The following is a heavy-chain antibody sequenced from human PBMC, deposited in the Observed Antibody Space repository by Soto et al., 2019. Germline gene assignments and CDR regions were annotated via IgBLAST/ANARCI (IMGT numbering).Heavy chain of an antibody. CDR3: GRVASSRRWTPDY. J-gene: IGHJ4*02. CDR2: LTSTSSYT. V-gene: IGHV3-21*01. D-gene: IGHD1-1*01. Sequence: LRLSCAASGFTFSSYSMNWVRQVPGKGLEWVSSLTSTSSYTYYADSVKGRFTISRDNAKNSLFLQMNSLRAEDTAVYYCGRVASSRRWTPDYLGQGTLVTVSS. CDR1: GFTFSSYS.